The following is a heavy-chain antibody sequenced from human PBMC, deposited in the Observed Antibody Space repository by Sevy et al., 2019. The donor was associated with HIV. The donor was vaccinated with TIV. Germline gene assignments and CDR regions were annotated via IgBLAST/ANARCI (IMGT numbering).Heavy chain of an antibody. J-gene: IGHJ6*02. D-gene: IGHD3-22*01. V-gene: IGHV1-18*01. CDR1: GYTFTRYG. CDR2: ISAYNDYT. Sequence: ASVKVSCKASGYTFTRYGISWVRQAPGQGLEWMGWISAYNDYTNCVQKLQGRVTMTTDTSTSIAYLELRSLRSDDTAVYYCARDRNNYDSSGYPKGMDVWGQGTTVTVSS. CDR3: ARDRNNYDSSGYPKGMDV.